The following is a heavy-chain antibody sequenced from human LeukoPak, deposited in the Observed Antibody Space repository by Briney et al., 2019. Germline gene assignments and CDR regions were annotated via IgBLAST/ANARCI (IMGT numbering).Heavy chain of an antibody. CDR2: INHSGST. V-gene: IGHV4-34*01. CDR1: GFTFSSYA. J-gene: IGHJ4*02. CDR3: ARGPRGSSGWFGY. D-gene: IGHD6-19*01. Sequence: PGGSLRLSCAASGFTFSSYAMSWVRQPPGKGLEWIGEINHSGSTNYNPSLKSRVTISVDTSKNQFSLKLSSVTAADTAVYYCARGPRGSSGWFGYWGQGTLVTVSS.